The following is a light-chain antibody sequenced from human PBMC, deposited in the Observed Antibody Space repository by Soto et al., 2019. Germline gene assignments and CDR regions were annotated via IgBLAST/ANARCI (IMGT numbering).Light chain of an antibody. CDR3: SLSYSGIRV. CDR1: TGAVATSHY. Sequence: QAVVTQEPSLTVSPGGTVTFTCVSSTGAVATSHYPYWFQQKPGQAPKTLIYDTNNRHSWTPARFSGSLLGGKPALTLSGAQPEDEDEYYCSLSYSGIRVFGGGTKVTVL. J-gene: IGLJ3*02. CDR2: DTN. V-gene: IGLV7-46*01.